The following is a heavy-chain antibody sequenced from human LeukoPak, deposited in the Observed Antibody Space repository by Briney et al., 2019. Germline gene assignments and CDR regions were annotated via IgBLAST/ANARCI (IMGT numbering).Heavy chain of an antibody. V-gene: IGHV4-61*08. Sequence: SETLSLTCSVSGGSISSVDYFWTWIRQPPGKGLEWIGYIYYSGSTNYNPSLKSRVTISVDTSKNQISLKLSSVTAADTAMYYCARGHGYKYGWSNAGYYYYMDVWGKGTAVTVSS. J-gene: IGHJ6*03. D-gene: IGHD5-12*01. CDR2: IYYSGST. CDR3: ARGHGYKYGWSNAGYYYYMDV. CDR1: GGSISSVDYF.